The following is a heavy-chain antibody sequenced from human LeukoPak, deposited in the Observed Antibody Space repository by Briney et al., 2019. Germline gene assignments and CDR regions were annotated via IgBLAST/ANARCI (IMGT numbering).Heavy chain of an antibody. CDR1: GFTFSSYA. Sequence: PGGSLRLSCAASGFTFSSYAMSWVRQAPGKGLEWVSAISGSGGSTYYADSVKGRFTISRDNSKNTLYLQMNSLRAEDTAVYYCAKDHWPATTTVTTPAGYWGQGTLVTVSS. CDR2: ISGSGGST. J-gene: IGHJ4*02. CDR3: AKDHWPATTTVTTPAGY. D-gene: IGHD4-17*01. V-gene: IGHV3-23*01.